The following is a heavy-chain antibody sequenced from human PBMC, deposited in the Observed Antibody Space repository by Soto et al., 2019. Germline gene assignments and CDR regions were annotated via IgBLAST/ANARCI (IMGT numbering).Heavy chain of an antibody. Sequence: GGSLRLSCAASGFTFSSYGMHWVRQAPGKGLEWVAVISYDGSNKYYADSVKGRFTISRDNSKNTLYLQMNSLRAEDTAVYYCAKGAHYYGSGSYSYYYYYGMDVWGQGTTVTVSS. CDR2: ISYDGSNK. CDR1: GFTFSSYG. V-gene: IGHV3-30*18. J-gene: IGHJ6*02. CDR3: AKGAHYYGSGSYSYYYYYGMDV. D-gene: IGHD3-10*01.